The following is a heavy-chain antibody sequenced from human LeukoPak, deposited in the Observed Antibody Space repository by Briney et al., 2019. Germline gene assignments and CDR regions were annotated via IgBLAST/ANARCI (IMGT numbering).Heavy chain of an antibody. D-gene: IGHD2-15*01. Sequence: GGSLRLSCAASGFTFSSYAMHWVRQAPGKGLEWVAVISYDGSNKYYADSVKGRFTISRDNSKNTLYLQMNSPRAEDTAVYYCARVKCSGGSCYSYYYYGMDVWGQGTTVTVSS. V-gene: IGHV3-30-3*01. CDR2: ISYDGSNK. CDR3: ARVKCSGGSCYSYYYYGMDV. CDR1: GFTFSSYA. J-gene: IGHJ6*02.